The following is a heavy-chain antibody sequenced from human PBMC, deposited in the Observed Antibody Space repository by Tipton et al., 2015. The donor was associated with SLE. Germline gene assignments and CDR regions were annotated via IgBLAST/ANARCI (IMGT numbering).Heavy chain of an antibody. CDR3: ARIYSSSSGKGMDV. CDR1: GFRFDDSG. CDR2: INWNGGSI. J-gene: IGHJ6*02. Sequence: SLRLSCVTSGFRFDDSGMAWVRQAPGKGLEWVSGINWNGGSIGFADSVKGRFTISRDNAKNSLYLQMNSLRAEDTAVYYCARIYSSSSGKGMDVWGQGTTVTVSS. V-gene: IGHV3-20*04. D-gene: IGHD6-6*01.